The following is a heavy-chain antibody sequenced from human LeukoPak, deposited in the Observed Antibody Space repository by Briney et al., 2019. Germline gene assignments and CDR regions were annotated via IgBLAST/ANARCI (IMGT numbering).Heavy chain of an antibody. J-gene: IGHJ6*02. V-gene: IGHV1-69*04. D-gene: IGHD3-9*01. CDR3: AREGRYFDWSEDYYGMDV. CDR1: GGTFSSYA. Sequence: ASVKVSCKASGGTFSSYAISWVRQAPGQGLEWMGRLIPILGIANYAQKFQGRVTITADKSTSTAYMELSSLRSEDTAVYYCAREGRYFDWSEDYYGMDVWGQGTTVTVSS. CDR2: LIPILGIA.